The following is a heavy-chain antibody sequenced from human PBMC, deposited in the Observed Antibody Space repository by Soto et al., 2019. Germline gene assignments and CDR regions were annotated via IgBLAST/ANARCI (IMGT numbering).Heavy chain of an antibody. CDR1: GASISGFY. J-gene: IGHJ5*02. CDR2: IYATGTT. V-gene: IGHV4-4*07. CDR3: VRDGTKTLRDWFDP. Sequence: SSTLSLTCTVSGASISGFYWSWIRKSAGKGLEWIGRIYATGTTDYNPSLKSRVMMSVDTSKKQFSLKLRSVTAADTAVYYCVRDGTKTLRDWFDPWGQGISVTVSS. D-gene: IGHD1-1*01.